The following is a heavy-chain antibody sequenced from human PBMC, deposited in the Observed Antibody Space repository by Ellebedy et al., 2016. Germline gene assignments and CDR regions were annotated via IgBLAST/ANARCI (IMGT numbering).Heavy chain of an antibody. CDR3: AREVGGARPFDY. V-gene: IGHV3-30-3*01. CDR1: GFTFSSYA. Sequence: GGSLRLSXAASGFTFSSYAMHWVRQAPGKGLEWVAVISYDGSNKYYADSVKGRFTISRDNSKNTLYLQMNSLRAEDTAVYYCAREVGGARPFDYWGQGTLVTVSS. D-gene: IGHD3-3*01. CDR2: ISYDGSNK. J-gene: IGHJ4*02.